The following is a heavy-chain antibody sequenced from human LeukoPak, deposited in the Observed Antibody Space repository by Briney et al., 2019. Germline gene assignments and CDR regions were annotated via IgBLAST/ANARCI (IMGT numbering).Heavy chain of an antibody. CDR3: AGNYGSGSPFDY. Sequence: SETLSLTCTVSGGSISSHYWSWIRQPPGKGLEWIGYIYYSGSTNYNPSLKSRVTISVDTSKNQFSLKLSSVTAADTAVYYCAGNYGSGSPFDYWGQGTLVTVSS. CDR2: IYYSGST. D-gene: IGHD3-10*01. J-gene: IGHJ4*02. CDR1: GGSISSHY. V-gene: IGHV4-59*08.